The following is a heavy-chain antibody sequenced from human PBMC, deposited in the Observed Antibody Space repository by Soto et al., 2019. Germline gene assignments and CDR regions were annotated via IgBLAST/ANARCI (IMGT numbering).Heavy chain of an antibody. V-gene: IGHV4-30-4*01. Sequence: SETLSLTCTVSGGSISSGDYYWSWIRQPPGKGLEWIGYIYYSGSTYYNPSLKSRVTISVDTSKNQFSLKLSSVTAADTAVYYCARDRASEHKKVVPALIFDYWGQGTLVTVSS. J-gene: IGHJ4*02. CDR3: ARDRASEHKKVVPALIFDY. D-gene: IGHD2-2*01. CDR1: GGSISSGDYY. CDR2: IYYSGST.